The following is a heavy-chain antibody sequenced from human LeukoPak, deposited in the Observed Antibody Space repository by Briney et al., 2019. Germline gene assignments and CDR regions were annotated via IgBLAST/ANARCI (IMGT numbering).Heavy chain of an antibody. CDR3: ARGYYDSSGCLYWYFDL. CDR2: IYTSGST. CDR1: GGSISSYY. D-gene: IGHD3-22*01. J-gene: IGHJ2*01. V-gene: IGHV4-4*07. Sequence: SETLSLTCTVSGGSISSYYWSWIRQPAGKGLEWIGRIYTSGSTNYNPSLKSRVTMSVDTSKNQFSLKLSSVTAADTAVYYCARGYYDSSGCLYWYFDLWGRGTLVTVSS.